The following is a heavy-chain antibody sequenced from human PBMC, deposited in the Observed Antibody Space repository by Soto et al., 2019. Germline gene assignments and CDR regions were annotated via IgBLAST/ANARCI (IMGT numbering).Heavy chain of an antibody. CDR2: IYYSGST. CDR3: ATNEAPIFGVVIIPPGY. D-gene: IGHD3-3*01. V-gene: IGHV4-39*01. J-gene: IGHJ4*02. CDR1: GGSISSSSYY. Sequence: SETLSLTCTVSGGSISSSSYYWGWIRQPPGKGLEWIGSIYYSGSTYYNPSLKSRVTISVDTSKNQFSLKLSSVTAADTAVYYCATNEAPIFGVVIIPPGYWGQGTLVTVSS.